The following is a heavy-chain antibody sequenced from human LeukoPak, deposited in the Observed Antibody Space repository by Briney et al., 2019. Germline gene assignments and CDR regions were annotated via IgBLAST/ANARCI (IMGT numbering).Heavy chain of an antibody. D-gene: IGHD2-2*01. Sequence: PGGSLRLSCAASGFTFSSYGMHWVRQAPGKGLERVAFIRYDGSNKYYADSVKGRFTISRDNSKNTLYLQMNSLRAEDTAVYYCAKDFFAMGRPGTIDYWGQGTLVTVSS. CDR3: AKDFFAMGRPGTIDY. CDR2: IRYDGSNK. CDR1: GFTFSSYG. V-gene: IGHV3-30*02. J-gene: IGHJ4*02.